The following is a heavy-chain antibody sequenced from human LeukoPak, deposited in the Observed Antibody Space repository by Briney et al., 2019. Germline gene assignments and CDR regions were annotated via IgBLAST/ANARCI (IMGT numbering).Heavy chain of an antibody. CDR2: ISGDGGST. CDR1: GFTFDDYA. Sequence: GGSLRLSCAASGFTFDDYAMHWVRQAPGKGLEWVSLISGDGGSTYYADSVKGRFTISRDNSKNSLYLQMNTLRAEDTAVYYCARALTSDSSGHRDYWGQGTLVTVSS. J-gene: IGHJ4*02. D-gene: IGHD3-22*01. CDR3: ARALTSDSSGHRDY. V-gene: IGHV3-43*02.